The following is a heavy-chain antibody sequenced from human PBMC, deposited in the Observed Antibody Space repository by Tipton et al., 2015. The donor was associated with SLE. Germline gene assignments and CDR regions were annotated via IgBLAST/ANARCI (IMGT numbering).Heavy chain of an antibody. Sequence: TLSLTCTVSGGSISSYYWSWIRQPPGKGLEWIGEINHSGSTNYNPSLKSRVTISVDKSKNQFSLKLSSVTAADTAVYYCARSGPYWNYGHYFDYWGQGTLVTVSS. J-gene: IGHJ4*02. CDR3: ARSGPYWNYGHYFDY. D-gene: IGHD1-7*01. CDR2: INHSGST. CDR1: GGSISSYY. V-gene: IGHV4-59*12.